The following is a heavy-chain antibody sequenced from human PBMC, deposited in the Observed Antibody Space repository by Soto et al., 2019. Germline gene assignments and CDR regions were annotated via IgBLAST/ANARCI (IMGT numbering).Heavy chain of an antibody. CDR2: INAGNGNT. CDR1: GYTFTSYA. J-gene: IGHJ4*02. Sequence: QVQLVQSGAEEKKPGASVKVSCKASGYTFTSYAMHWVRQAPGQRLEWMGWINAGNGNTNYSQKFQGRVTITRDTSASTAYMELSSLRSEDTAVYYCARAPGGSSSFVDYWGQGTLVTVSS. D-gene: IGHD6-6*01. V-gene: IGHV1-3*05. CDR3: ARAPGGSSSFVDY.